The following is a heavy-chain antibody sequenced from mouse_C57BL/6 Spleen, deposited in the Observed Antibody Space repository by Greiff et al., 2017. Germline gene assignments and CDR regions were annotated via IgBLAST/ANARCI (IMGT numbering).Heavy chain of an antibody. Sequence: VQLQQSGAELVKPGASVKISCKASGYAFSRYWMNWVKQRPGKGLEWIGQIYPGDGDTNYNGKFKGKATLTADKSSSTAYMQRSSLTSEDSAVYFCARAGDYDVEDYAMDYWGQGTSVTVSS. V-gene: IGHV1-80*01. CDR3: ARAGDYDVEDYAMDY. J-gene: IGHJ4*01. CDR1: GYAFSRYW. CDR2: IYPGDGDT. D-gene: IGHD2-4*01.